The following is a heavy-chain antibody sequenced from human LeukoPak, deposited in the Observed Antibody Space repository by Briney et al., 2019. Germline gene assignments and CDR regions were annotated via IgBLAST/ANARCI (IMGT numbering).Heavy chain of an antibody. CDR3: AKERGHEAISRIVVVPAAIPPVIGWFDP. D-gene: IGHD2-2*01. V-gene: IGHV3-23*01. CDR1: GFTFSSYA. CDR2: ISGSGGST. J-gene: IGHJ5*02. Sequence: GGSLRLSCAASGFTFSSYAMSWVRQAPGKGLEWVSAISGSGGSTYYADSVKGRFTISRDNSKNTLYLQMNSLRAEDTAVYYCAKERGHEAISRIVVVPAAIPPVIGWFDPWGQGTLVTVSS.